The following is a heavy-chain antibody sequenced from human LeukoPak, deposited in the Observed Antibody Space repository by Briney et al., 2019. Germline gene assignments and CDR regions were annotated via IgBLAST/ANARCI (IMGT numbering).Heavy chain of an antibody. CDR3: ATAFYFDSSGPYWYFDL. CDR2: ISGSGGTT. Sequence: GGSLRLSCAASGFTFTTYAMNWVRQAPGKGLEWVSVISGSGGTTYYADSVKGRFTISRDNSKNTLYLEVNSLRAEDTAVYYCATAFYFDSSGPYWYFDLWGRGTLVTVSS. J-gene: IGHJ2*01. CDR1: GFTFTTYA. D-gene: IGHD3-22*01. V-gene: IGHV3-23*01.